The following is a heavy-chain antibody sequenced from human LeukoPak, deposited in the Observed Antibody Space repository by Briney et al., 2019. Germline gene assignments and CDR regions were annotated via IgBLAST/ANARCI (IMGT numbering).Heavy chain of an antibody. CDR3: AREDDYGGNFYYFDY. CDR1: GYTFTSYD. D-gene: IGHD4-23*01. Sequence: ASVKVFCKASGYTFTSYDISWVRQAPAQGLEWMGGISAYNGNTNYAHKLQDRLTITTDTSTSTAYMELRSLRSDDTAVYYCAREDDYGGNFYYFDYWGQGTLVTVSS. CDR2: ISAYNGNT. J-gene: IGHJ4*02. V-gene: IGHV1-18*01.